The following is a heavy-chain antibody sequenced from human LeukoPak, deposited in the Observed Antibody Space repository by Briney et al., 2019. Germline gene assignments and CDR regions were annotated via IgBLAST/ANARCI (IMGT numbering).Heavy chain of an antibody. CDR1: GGSFSGYY. V-gene: IGHV4-34*01. J-gene: IGHJ5*02. D-gene: IGHD3-10*01. Sequence: PSETLSLTCAVYGGSFSGYYWSWIRQPPGKGLEWIGESNHSGSTNYNPSLKSRVTISVDTSKNQFSLKLSSVTAADTAVYYCARPRITRRANWFDPWGQGTLVTVSS. CDR3: ARPRITRRANWFDP. CDR2: SNHSGST.